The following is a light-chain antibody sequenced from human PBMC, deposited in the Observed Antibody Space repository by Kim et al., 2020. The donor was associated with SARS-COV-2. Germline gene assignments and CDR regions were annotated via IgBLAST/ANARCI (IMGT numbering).Light chain of an antibody. V-gene: IGLV6-57*03. CDR1: SGSIASND. J-gene: IGLJ7*01. CDR2: EDN. CDR3: QSYDSSNHAV. Sequence: KTVTISGNRSSGSIASNDVQWYQQRPGSAPTTVIYEDNQRPSGVPDRFSGSIDSSSNSASLTISGLKTEDEADYYCQSYDSSNHAVFGGGTQLTVL.